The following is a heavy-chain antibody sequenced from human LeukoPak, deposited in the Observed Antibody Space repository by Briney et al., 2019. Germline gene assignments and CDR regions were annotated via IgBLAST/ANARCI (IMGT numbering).Heavy chain of an antibody. J-gene: IGHJ4*02. V-gene: IGHV4-39*01. Sequence: SETLSLTCTVSGGSISTVSQYWGWIRQTPGKGLEWIGSLYYSGITYYNPSLKSRVTISVDTSRTQFSLKLSSVTAADTAMYYCARQKTIAAAGVCDYWGQGTLVTVSS. CDR1: GGSISTVSQY. CDR3: ARQKTIAAAGVCDY. CDR2: LYYSGIT. D-gene: IGHD6-13*01.